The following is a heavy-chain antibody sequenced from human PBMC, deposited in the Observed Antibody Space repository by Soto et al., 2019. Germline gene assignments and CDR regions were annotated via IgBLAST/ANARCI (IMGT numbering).Heavy chain of an antibody. D-gene: IGHD3-3*01. CDR2: ISNDGNKK. CDR3: AKDKVPHYDFWSGQRWFDP. CDR1: GFTFSIHG. J-gene: IGHJ5*02. V-gene: IGHV3-30*18. Sequence: GGSLRLSCAASGFTFSIHGMHWVRQTPGKGPEWVAVISNDGNKKYYVESVEGRFSISRDNSKSIVYLQMNNVRIEDTAKYYCAKDKVPHYDFWSGQRWFDPWGQGTQVTVSS.